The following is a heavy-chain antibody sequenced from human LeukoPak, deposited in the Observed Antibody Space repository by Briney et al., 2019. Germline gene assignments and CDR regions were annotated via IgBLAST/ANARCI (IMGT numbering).Heavy chain of an antibody. Sequence: GGSLRLSCAASGFTFTAYAMHWVRQTPGKGLEWVSLVSGNGVNTYYADSVKGRFTISRDNSKNSLYLQMNSLRTEDTALYFCTKDSSSLWYFDFWGQGALVTVSS. CDR1: GFTFTAYA. CDR2: VSGNGVNT. CDR3: TKDSSSLWYFDF. J-gene: IGHJ4*02. D-gene: IGHD6-13*01. V-gene: IGHV3-43*02.